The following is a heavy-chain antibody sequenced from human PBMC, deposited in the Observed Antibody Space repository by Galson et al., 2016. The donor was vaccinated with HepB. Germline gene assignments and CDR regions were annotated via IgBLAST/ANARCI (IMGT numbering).Heavy chain of an antibody. D-gene: IGHD4-11*01. Sequence: WGWIRQPPGKGLEWIGSLYYSGDTFYNPSLKTRVTLSVDTSKKQFSLRLNSVTAADTAVYYCARHGPVTTHFYWGQGTLVTVSS. CDR3: ARHGPVTTHFY. V-gene: IGHV4-39*01. CDR2: LYYSGDT. J-gene: IGHJ4*02.